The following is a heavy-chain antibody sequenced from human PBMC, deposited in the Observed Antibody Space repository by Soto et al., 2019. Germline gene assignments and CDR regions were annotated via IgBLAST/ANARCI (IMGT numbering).Heavy chain of an antibody. CDR1: GYTFTSYY. Sequence: QVQLVQSGAEVKKPGASVKVSCKASGYTFTSYYMHWVRQAPGQGLEWMGIINPSGGSTSYAQKFQGRVTMTRDTSTSTVYMELSSLRSEDTAVYYCARERTMVRGVILNWFDPWGQGTLVTVSS. J-gene: IGHJ5*02. CDR2: INPSGGST. V-gene: IGHV1-46*01. CDR3: ARERTMVRGVILNWFDP. D-gene: IGHD3-10*01.